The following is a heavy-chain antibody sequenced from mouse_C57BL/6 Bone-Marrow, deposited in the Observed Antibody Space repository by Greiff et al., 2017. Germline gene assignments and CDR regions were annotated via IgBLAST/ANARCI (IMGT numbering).Heavy chain of an antibody. V-gene: IGHV1-63*01. Sequence: QVQLQQSGAELVRPGTSVKMSCKASGYTFTNYWIGWAKQRPGHGLEWIGDIYPGGGYTNYNGKFKGKATLTADKSSSTAYMQFSSLTSEDSAIYYCAKATNWVYFDYWGQGTTLTVSS. CDR3: AKATNWVYFDY. CDR1: GYTFTNYW. D-gene: IGHD4-1*01. J-gene: IGHJ2*01. CDR2: IYPGGGYT.